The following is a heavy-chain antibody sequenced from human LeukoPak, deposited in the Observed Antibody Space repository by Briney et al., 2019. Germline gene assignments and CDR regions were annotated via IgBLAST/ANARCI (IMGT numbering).Heavy chain of an antibody. Sequence: GGSLRLSCAASGFTFSIYGMNWVRQSPGKGLEGVLGIGGSGDRTYYADSVKGRFSISRDNSKNTLYLQINSLRVEDTAVYYCAKDMRMASFEHWGRGTQVTVSS. J-gene: IGHJ4*02. D-gene: IGHD5-24*01. V-gene: IGHV3-23*01. CDR1: GFTFSIYG. CDR2: IGGSGDRT. CDR3: AKDMRMASFEH.